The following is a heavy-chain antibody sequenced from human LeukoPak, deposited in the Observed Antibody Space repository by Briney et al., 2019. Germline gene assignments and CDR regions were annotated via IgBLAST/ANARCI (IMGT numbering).Heavy chain of an antibody. D-gene: IGHD2-21*02. Sequence: GESLKISCKGSGYSFTSYWIGWVRQMPGKGLEWMGIIYPGYSDTRYSPSFQGQVTISADKSISTAYLQWSSLKASDTAMYYCARQGVYCGGDCFGPSARIDYWGQGTLVTVSS. V-gene: IGHV5-51*01. CDR2: IYPGYSDT. CDR1: GYSFTSYW. J-gene: IGHJ4*02. CDR3: ARQGVYCGGDCFGPSARIDY.